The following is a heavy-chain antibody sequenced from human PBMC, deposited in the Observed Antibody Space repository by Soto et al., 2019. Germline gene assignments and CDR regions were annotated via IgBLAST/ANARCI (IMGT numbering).Heavy chain of an antibody. D-gene: IGHD1-1*01. CDR3: TRRAGSNDQIDY. J-gene: IGHJ4*02. Sequence: EVQLVESGGGLVQPGGSLNLSCAASGFTFSGSAMHWVRQASGKGLEWVGRIRSKATSYATEYAASVKGRFTISRDDSKNTAYLQMHSLKTEDTAVYDCTRRAGSNDQIDYSGQGTLMTVS. V-gene: IGHV3-73*02. CDR2: IRSKATSYAT. CDR1: GFTFSGSA.